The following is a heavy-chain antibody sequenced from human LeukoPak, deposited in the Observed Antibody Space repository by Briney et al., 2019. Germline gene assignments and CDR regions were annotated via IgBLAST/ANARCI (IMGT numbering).Heavy chain of an antibody. CDR2: ISSSSSYI. D-gene: IGHD3-22*01. CDR3: ASPNYDSSGYHPGGYYGMDV. CDR1: GFTFSSYR. Sequence: GGSLRLSCAASGFTFSSYRMNWVRQAPGKGLEWVSSISSSSSYIYYADSVKGRFTISRDNAKNSLYLQMNSLRAEDTAVYYCASPNYDSSGYHPGGYYGMDVWGQGTTVTVSS. V-gene: IGHV3-21*01. J-gene: IGHJ6*02.